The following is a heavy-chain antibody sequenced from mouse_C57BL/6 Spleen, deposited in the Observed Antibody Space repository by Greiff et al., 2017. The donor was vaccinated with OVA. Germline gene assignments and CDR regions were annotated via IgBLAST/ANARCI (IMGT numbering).Heavy chain of an antibody. D-gene: IGHD1-1*01. CDR3: ARGRITTDYFDD. CDR1: GYTFTSYW. Sequence: QVQLQQPGAELVKPGASVKMSCKASGYTFTSYWITWVKQRPGQGLEWIGDIYPGSGSTNYNEKFKSKATLTVDTSSSTAYMQLSSLTSEDSAVYYCARGRITTDYFDDWGQGTTLTVSS. J-gene: IGHJ2*01. V-gene: IGHV1-55*01. CDR2: IYPGSGST.